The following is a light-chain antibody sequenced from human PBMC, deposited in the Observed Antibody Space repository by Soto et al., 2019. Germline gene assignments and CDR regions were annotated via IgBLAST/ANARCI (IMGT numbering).Light chain of an antibody. CDR3: QQYNSYPYT. CDR2: KAS. V-gene: IGKV1-5*03. Sequence: DIQMTQPPSTLSASVGDRVTITCRASQSISSWLAWYQQKPGKAPKLLIYKASSLESGVPSRFSGSGSGTEFTLTISSLQPDDFATYYCQQYNSYPYTFGQWTKLEI. CDR1: QSISSW. J-gene: IGKJ2*01.